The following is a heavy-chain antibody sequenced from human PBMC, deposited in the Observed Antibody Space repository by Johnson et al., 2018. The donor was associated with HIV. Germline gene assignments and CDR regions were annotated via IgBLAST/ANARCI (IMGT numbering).Heavy chain of an antibody. CDR2: ISYDGSYK. V-gene: IGHV3-30*04. Sequence: HVQLVESGGGVVQPGRSLRLSCAASGFTFSSYAMHWVRQAPGKGLEWVGVISYDGSYKYYADSVKGRFPISRDNSKNTLYLQMNSPRVEDTAVYYCARVRSGRENAFDIWGQGTMVTVSS. J-gene: IGHJ3*02. D-gene: IGHD1-26*01. CDR3: ARVRSGRENAFDI. CDR1: GFTFSSYA.